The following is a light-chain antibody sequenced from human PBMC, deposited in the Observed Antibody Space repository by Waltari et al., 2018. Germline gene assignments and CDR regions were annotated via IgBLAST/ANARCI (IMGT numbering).Light chain of an antibody. Sequence: EIVLTQSPATLSLSPGESATLSCRASQTVSSNLAWYQQKPGQAPRLLIYDASTRATGIPARFSGSGSGTEFTLTISSLQSEDFALYYCQQYDNWRSITFGQGTRLEIK. J-gene: IGKJ5*01. V-gene: IGKV3-15*01. CDR2: DAS. CDR1: QTVSSN. CDR3: QQYDNWRSIT.